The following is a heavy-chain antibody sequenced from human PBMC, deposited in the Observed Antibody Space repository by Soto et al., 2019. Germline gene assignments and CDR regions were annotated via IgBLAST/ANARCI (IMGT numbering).Heavy chain of an antibody. Sequence: GGSLSLSFAASGFTFCSYGMHWVRQAPGKGLEWVAVIWYDGSNKYYADSVKGRFTISRDNSKNTLYLQMNSLRAEDTAVYYCVSSQRRQQLVDYWGQGTLVTVSS. J-gene: IGHJ4*02. CDR3: VSSQRRQQLVDY. V-gene: IGHV3-33*01. CDR2: IWYDGSNK. CDR1: GFTFCSYG. D-gene: IGHD6-13*01.